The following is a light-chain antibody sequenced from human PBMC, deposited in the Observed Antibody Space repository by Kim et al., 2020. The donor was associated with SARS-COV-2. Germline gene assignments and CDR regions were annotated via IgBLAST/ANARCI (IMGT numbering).Light chain of an antibody. Sequence: SVSVGDRVTITCQANQDIDYYLNWYQQEPGKAPKVLIYDASKLKTGAPSRFSGSGSGTHFTFTISSLQPEDIATYYCQQYQNVPRTFGQGTKLEI. CDR3: QQYQNVPRT. CDR2: DAS. V-gene: IGKV1-33*01. CDR1: QDIDYY. J-gene: IGKJ2*01.